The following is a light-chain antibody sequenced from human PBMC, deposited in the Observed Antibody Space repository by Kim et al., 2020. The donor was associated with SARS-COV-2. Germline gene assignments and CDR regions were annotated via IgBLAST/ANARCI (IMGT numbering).Light chain of an antibody. CDR2: DAS. CDR3: QQRSNWPLHS. CDR1: QSVNSY. V-gene: IGKV3-11*01. Sequence: EVVLTQSPATLSVSPGERATLSCRASQSVNSYLAWYQQKPGQAPRLLIYDASNRATGVPARFSGSGSGTDFTLTISSLESEDFAVYYCQQRSNWPLHSFGQGTKLEI. J-gene: IGKJ2*03.